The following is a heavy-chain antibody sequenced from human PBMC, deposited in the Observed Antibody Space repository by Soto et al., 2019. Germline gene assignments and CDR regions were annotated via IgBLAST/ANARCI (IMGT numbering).Heavy chain of an antibody. CDR2: ISAYNGNT. V-gene: IGHV1-18*01. CDR3: ARDGVAGTTGISAY. J-gene: IGHJ4*02. D-gene: IGHD1-7*01. CDR1: GYTFTSYA. Sequence: ASVKVSCKASGYTFTSYAISWVRQAPGQGLEWMGWISAYNGNTKYAQDFQGRVTMTTDTSANTAYMELRSLRSDDTAVYYCARDGVAGTTGISAYWGQGTLVTVSS.